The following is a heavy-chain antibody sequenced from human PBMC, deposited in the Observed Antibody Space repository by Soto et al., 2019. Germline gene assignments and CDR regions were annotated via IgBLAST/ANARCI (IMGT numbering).Heavy chain of an antibody. CDR2: INHSGST. CDR1: GGSFSGYY. CDR3: ARGGGIAARRGLFDY. J-gene: IGHJ4*02. D-gene: IGHD6-6*01. Sequence: KASETLSRNCAVYGGSFSGYYWSWIRQPPGKGLEWIGEINHSGSTNYNPSLKSRVTISVDTSKNQFSLKLSSVTAADTAVYYCARGGGIAARRGLFDYWGQGTLVTVSS. V-gene: IGHV4-34*01.